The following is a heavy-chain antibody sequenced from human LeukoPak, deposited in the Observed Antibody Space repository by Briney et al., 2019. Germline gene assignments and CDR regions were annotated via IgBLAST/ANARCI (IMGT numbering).Heavy chain of an antibody. CDR2: IYYSGSS. Sequence: SETLSLTCTVSGGSISSRSYYWGWIRQPPGKGLEWIGSIYYSGSSYYNPSLKSRVTISVDTSKNQFSLNLSSLTAADTAVYYCAMTPDRYSYDYWGQGTLVTVSS. V-gene: IGHV4-39*07. CDR3: AMTPDRYSYDY. D-gene: IGHD5-18*01. J-gene: IGHJ4*02. CDR1: GGSISSRSYY.